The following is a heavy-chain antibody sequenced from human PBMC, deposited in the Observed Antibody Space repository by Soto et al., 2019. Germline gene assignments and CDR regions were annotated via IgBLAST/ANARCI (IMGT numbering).Heavy chain of an antibody. CDR2: INPNSGGT. V-gene: IGHV1-2*04. J-gene: IGHJ6*03. D-gene: IGHD4-4*01. Sequence: GASVKVSCKASGYTFTCYYMHWVRQAPGQGLEWMGWINPNSGGTNYAQKFQGWVTMTRDTSISTAYMELSRLRSDDTAVYYCARETVTTSRGRRRSDYMDVWGKGTTVTVSS. CDR1: GYTFTCYY. CDR3: ARETVTTSRGRRRSDYMDV.